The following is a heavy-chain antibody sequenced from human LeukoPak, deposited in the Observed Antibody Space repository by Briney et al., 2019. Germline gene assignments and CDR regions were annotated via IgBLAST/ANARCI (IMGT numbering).Heavy chain of an antibody. CDR2: ISAYNGNT. D-gene: IGHD3-9*01. CDR3: ARPYYDILTGYYNPYFDY. J-gene: IGHJ4*02. CDR1: GYTFTSSV. V-gene: IGHV1-18*01. Sequence: ASVKVSCKASGYTFTSSVISWVRQAPGQGLEWMGWISAYNGNTNYAQKLQGRVTMTTDTSTSTAYIELRSLRSDDTAVYYCARPYYDILTGYYNPYFDYWGQGTLVTVSS.